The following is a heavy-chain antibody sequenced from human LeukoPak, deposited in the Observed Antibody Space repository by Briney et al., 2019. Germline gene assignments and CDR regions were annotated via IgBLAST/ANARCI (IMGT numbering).Heavy chain of an antibody. Sequence: SGTLSLTCTGSGVSMSSYYWSWIRQPAGKGLEWIGRIYTSGSTNSNPSLKSRVTMSVDTSKNQFSLKLSSVTAADTAVYYCARETYYYGSGSYLFDYWGQGTLVTVSS. D-gene: IGHD3-10*01. J-gene: IGHJ4*02. V-gene: IGHV4-4*07. CDR1: GVSMSSYY. CDR2: IYTSGST. CDR3: ARETYYYGSGSYLFDY.